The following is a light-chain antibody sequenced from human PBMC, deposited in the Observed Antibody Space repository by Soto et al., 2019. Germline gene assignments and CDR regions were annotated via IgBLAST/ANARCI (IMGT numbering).Light chain of an antibody. CDR3: QQYNTQPLT. CDR1: QAISNY. Sequence: DFQMSQSPSSLSASIGDRVTITCRASQAISNYLAWYQQRPGKVPKLLIYASSTLQPGVPSRFSGSGSGTGFTLTISNLQPEDVATYYCQQYNTQPLTFGPGTKVDL. CDR2: ASS. V-gene: IGKV1-27*01. J-gene: IGKJ3*01.